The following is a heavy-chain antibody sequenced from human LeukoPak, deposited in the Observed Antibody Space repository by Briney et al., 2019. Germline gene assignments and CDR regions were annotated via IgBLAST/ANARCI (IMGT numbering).Heavy chain of an antibody. D-gene: IGHD3-10*02. V-gene: IGHV3-23*01. CDR3: AELGITMIGGV. CDR1: GFIFSNYA. Sequence: PGGSLRLSCAASGFIFSNYAMIWVRQAPGKGLEWVSSIRGRTATTYYADSVKGRFTISRDNAKNSLYLQMNSLRAEDTAVYYCAELGITMIGGVWGKGTTVTISS. J-gene: IGHJ6*04. CDR2: IRGRTATT.